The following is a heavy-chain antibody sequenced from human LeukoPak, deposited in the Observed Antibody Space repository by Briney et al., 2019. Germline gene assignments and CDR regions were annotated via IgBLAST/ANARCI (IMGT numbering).Heavy chain of an antibody. CDR2: IYYSGST. Sequence: SGTLSLTCTVSGGSISSYYWSWIRQPPGKGREWIGYIYYSGSTNYNPSLKSRVTISVDTSKNQFSLKLSSVTAADTAVYYCARGARYSGYEGPYFDYWGQGTLVTVFS. V-gene: IGHV4-59*01. CDR3: ARGARYSGYEGPYFDY. D-gene: IGHD5-12*01. CDR1: GGSISSYY. J-gene: IGHJ4*02.